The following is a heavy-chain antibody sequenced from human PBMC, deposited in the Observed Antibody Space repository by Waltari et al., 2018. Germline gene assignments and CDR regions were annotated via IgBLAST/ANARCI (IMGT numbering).Heavy chain of an antibody. CDR2: IIPIFGTA. V-gene: IGHV1-69*13. CDR3: ARAPSTPLTAAYYYYMDV. D-gene: IGHD6-13*01. J-gene: IGHJ6*03. Sequence: QVQLVQSGAEVKKPGSSVKVSCKASGDTLSSYAISWVRQAPGQGLEWMGRIIPIFGTANYAQNFQGRVTITADNSTSTAYMELSSLRAEDTAVYYCARAPSTPLTAAYYYYMDVWGKGTTVTISS. CDR1: GDTLSSYA.